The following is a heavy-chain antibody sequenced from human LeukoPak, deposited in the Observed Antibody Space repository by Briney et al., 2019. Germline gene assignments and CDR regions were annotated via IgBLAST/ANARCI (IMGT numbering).Heavy chain of an antibody. Sequence: SETLSLTCAVYGGSFSGYYWSWIRQPPGKGLEWIGEINHSGSTNYNPSLKSRVTISVDTSKKQFSLKLTSVTATDTAVYYCARYGGSGWVIDNWGQGTLVTVSS. CDR2: INHSGST. J-gene: IGHJ4*02. D-gene: IGHD6-19*01. CDR3: ARYGGSGWVIDN. CDR1: GGSFSGYY. V-gene: IGHV4-34*01.